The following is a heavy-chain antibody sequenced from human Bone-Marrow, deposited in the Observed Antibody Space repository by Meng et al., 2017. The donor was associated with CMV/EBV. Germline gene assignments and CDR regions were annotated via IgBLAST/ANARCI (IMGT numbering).Heavy chain of an antibody. CDR1: GYTFTGYY. D-gene: IGHD3-16*02. V-gene: IGHV1-69*04. CDR2: IIPILGIA. J-gene: IGHJ5*02. CDR3: ARAEDYVWGSYRYDWFDP. Sequence: LVKVSCKASGYTFTGYYMHWVRQAPGQGLEWMGRIIPILGIANYAQKFQGRVTITADKSTSTAYMELSSLRSEDTAVYYCARAEDYVWGSYRYDWFDPWGQGTLVTVSS.